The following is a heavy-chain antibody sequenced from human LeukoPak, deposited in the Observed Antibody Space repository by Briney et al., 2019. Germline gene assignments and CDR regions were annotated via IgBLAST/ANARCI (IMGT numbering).Heavy chain of an antibody. CDR3: GRDSFETDIDY. Sequence: PGGSLRLSCAASGFTFSGNWMHWVRQAPGKGLVWVSRIGGGGSTTTYADSVKGRFTISRDNAKNTLYLQMNSLRAEDTAVYYCGRDSFETDIDYWGQGTLVTVSS. CDR2: IGGGGSTT. CDR1: GFTFSGNW. V-gene: IGHV3-74*01. D-gene: IGHD1-14*01. J-gene: IGHJ4*02.